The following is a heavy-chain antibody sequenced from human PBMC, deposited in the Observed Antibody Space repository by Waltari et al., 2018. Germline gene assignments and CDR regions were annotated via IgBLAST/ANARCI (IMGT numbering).Heavy chain of an antibody. CDR2: IKPDGSER. CDR1: AFPFSHYW. D-gene: IGHD3-16*01. CDR3: ARVDHDDESCAY. J-gene: IGHJ4*02. Sequence: EVQLVESGGGLVQPGGSLRLSCAASAFPFSHYWLTWVRQAPGKGLEWVANIKPDGSERNHADSVKGRFTISRDNADNSLFLQMTSLRAEDTAVYYCARVDHDDESCAYWGQGTLVTVSS. V-gene: IGHV3-7*01.